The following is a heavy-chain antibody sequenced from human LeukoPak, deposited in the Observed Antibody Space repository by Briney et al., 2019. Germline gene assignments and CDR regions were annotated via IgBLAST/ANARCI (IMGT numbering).Heavy chain of an antibody. CDR1: GGSFSGYY. V-gene: IGHV4-34*01. CDR3: ARGSRFSRWYGFPAYNWFDP. D-gene: IGHD6-13*01. Sequence: SETLSLTCAVYGGSFSGYYWSWIRQPPGKGLEWIGEINHSGSTNYNPSLKSRVTISVDTSKNQFSLKLSSVTAADTAVYYCARGSRFSRWYGFPAYNWFDPWGQGTLVTVSS. J-gene: IGHJ5*02. CDR2: INHSGST.